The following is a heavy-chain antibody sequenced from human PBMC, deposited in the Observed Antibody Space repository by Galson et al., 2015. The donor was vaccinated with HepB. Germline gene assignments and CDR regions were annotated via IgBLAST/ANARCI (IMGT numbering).Heavy chain of an antibody. CDR3: TRRDGPDTL. J-gene: IGHJ4*02. D-gene: IGHD2-2*02. V-gene: IGHV3-73*01. CDR2: IRSKANSYAT. CDR1: GFTFSGSA. Sequence: SLRLSCAASGFTFSGSAMHWVRQASGKGLERVGRIRSKANSYATAYAASVKGRFTISRDDSKNTAYLQMNSLKTEDTAVYYCTRRDGPDTLWGQGTLVTVSS.